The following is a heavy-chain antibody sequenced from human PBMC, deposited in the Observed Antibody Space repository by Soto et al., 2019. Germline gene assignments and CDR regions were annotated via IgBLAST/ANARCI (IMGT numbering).Heavy chain of an antibody. D-gene: IGHD3-3*01. J-gene: IGHJ4*02. CDR2: ISGSDGKT. V-gene: IGHV3-23*04. Sequence: DVRLAESGGGLVQPGGSLRLSCTTSGFSFASFAMTWDRQAPGKGLEWVATISGSDGKTYYADSVKGRFSISRDTSRNTLYLQMNSLRADDTAIYYCAKWSYLDYWGQGTRVTVSS. CDR3: AKWSYLDY. CDR1: GFSFASFA.